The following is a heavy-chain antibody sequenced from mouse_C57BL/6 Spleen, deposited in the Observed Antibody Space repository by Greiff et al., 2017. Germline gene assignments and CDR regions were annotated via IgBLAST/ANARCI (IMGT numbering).Heavy chain of an antibody. D-gene: IGHD1-1*01. CDR2: IHPNSGST. CDR3: AFSIYYYCPLDY. CDR1: GYTFTSYW. V-gene: IGHV1-64*01. J-gene: IGHJ2*01. Sequence: VQLQQPGAELVKPGASVKLSCKASGYTFTSYWMHWVKQRPGQGLEWIGMIHPNSGSTNYNAKFKSKATLTVDKTSSTAYMQLSSLTSEDSAVYYCAFSIYYYCPLDYWGQGTTLTVSS.